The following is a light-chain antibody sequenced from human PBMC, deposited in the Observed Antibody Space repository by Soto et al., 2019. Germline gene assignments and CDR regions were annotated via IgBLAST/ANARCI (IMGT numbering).Light chain of an antibody. CDR3: QQYGSSPLT. V-gene: IGKV3-20*01. J-gene: IGKJ4*01. CDR2: RAS. CDR1: QSVSSDY. Sequence: EIVLTHSTGTLSLSPGERATLSCRASQSVSSDYLAWYQQKPGQTPKVLIYRASSRATGIPDRFSGSGSGTDFTLTISRLEPEDFAVYYCQQYGSSPLTFGGGTKVEIK.